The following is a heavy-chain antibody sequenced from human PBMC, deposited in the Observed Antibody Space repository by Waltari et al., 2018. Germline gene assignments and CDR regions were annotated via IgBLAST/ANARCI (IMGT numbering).Heavy chain of an antibody. CDR3: ARLIRMYSSSSPNWFDP. CDR2: IYYSGST. J-gene: IGHJ5*02. D-gene: IGHD6-6*01. CDR1: GGSISSSSYY. V-gene: IGHV4-39*01. Sequence: QLQLQESGPGLVKPSETLSLTCTVSGGSISSSSYYWGWIRQPPGKGLEWIGSIYYSGSTYYNPSLKSRVTISVDTSKNQFSLKLSSVTAADTAVYYCARLIRMYSSSSPNWFDPWGQGTLVTVSS.